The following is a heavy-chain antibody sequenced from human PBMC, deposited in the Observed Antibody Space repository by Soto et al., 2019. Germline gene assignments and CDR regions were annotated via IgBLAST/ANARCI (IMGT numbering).Heavy chain of an antibody. J-gene: IGHJ3*02. D-gene: IGHD6-19*01. Sequence: PGESLKISCKGSGYSFTSYWIGWVRQMPGKGLEWMGIIYPGDSDTRYSPSFQGQVTISADKSISTAYLQWSSLKASDTAMYYCARHGTSYSSGWHDAFGIWGQGTMVTVSS. CDR2: IYPGDSDT. CDR3: ARHGTSYSSGWHDAFGI. V-gene: IGHV5-51*01. CDR1: GYSFTSYW.